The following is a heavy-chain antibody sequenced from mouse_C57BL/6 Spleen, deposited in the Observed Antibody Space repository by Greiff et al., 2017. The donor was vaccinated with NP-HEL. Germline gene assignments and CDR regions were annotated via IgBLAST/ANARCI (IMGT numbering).Heavy chain of an antibody. J-gene: IGHJ1*03. V-gene: IGHV1-7*01. CDR1: GYTFTSYW. D-gene: IGHD1-1*01. CDR2: INPSSGYT. CDR3: ASNGGSYRYFDV. Sequence: VQLQQPGAELAKPGASVKLSCKASGYTFTSYWMHWVKQRPGQGLEWIGYINPSSGYTKYNQKFKDKATLTADKSSSTAYRQLSSLTYEASAVYYCASNGGSYRYFDVWGTGTTVTVSS.